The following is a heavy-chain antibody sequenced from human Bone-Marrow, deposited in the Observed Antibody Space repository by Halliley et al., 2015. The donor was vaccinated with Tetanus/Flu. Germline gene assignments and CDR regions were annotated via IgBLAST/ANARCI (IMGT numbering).Heavy chain of an antibody. J-gene: IGHJ6*01. CDR1: GFTFRSYW. CDR2: IKQDGSEK. Sequence: SLRLSCAASGFTFRSYWMSWVRQAPGKGLEWVANIKQDGSEKYYVDSVKGPSTISSDNAKNSLYLQMNSLRAEDTAVYYGAREKMAAVVIDYYYYGMDVWGQGTPVTVSS. D-gene: IGHD3-22*01. CDR3: AREKMAAVVIDYYYYGMDV. V-gene: IGHV3-7*01.